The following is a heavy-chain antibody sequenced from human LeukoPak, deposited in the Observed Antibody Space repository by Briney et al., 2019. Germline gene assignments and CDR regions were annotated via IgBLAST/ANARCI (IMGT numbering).Heavy chain of an antibody. V-gene: IGHV3-7*04. CDR1: GFTFSSYW. CDR2: IKQDGSEK. Sequence: GGSLRLSCAASGFTFSSYWMRWVRQAPGKGLEGVANIKQDGSEKYYVDSVKGRFTIPRDNAKNSLYLQMNSLRAEDTAVYYCARVQGRRMYYFDYWGQGTLVTVSS. D-gene: IGHD3-10*01. CDR3: ARVQGRRMYYFDY. J-gene: IGHJ4*02.